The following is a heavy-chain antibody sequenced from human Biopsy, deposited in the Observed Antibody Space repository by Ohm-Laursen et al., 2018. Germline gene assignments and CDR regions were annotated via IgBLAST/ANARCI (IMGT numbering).Heavy chain of an antibody. CDR2: IYYSGTT. CDR3: ARRPYGGTRYWYFDL. V-gene: IGHV4-31*01. CDR1: GGSISSVGYY. J-gene: IGHJ2*01. Sequence: TLSLTCSVSGGSISSVGYYWNWVRQHPGKGLEWIGYIYYSGTTYYNPSLKSLVTISVDTSKNQFSLKLNSVTAADTAVYYCARRPYGGTRYWYFDLWGRGTLVIVSS. D-gene: IGHD4-23*01.